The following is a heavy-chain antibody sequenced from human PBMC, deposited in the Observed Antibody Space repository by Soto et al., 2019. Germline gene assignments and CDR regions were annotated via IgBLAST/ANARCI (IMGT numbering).Heavy chain of an antibody. Sequence: RASVKVSCKAPGGTFSSYAISWVRQAPGQGLEWMGGIIPIFGTANYAQKFQGRVTITADKSTSTAYMELSSLRSEDTAVYYCATAGCSGGSCRPYYYYGMDVWGQGTTVTVSS. D-gene: IGHD2-15*01. V-gene: IGHV1-69*06. J-gene: IGHJ6*02. CDR3: ATAGCSGGSCRPYYYYGMDV. CDR1: GGTFSSYA. CDR2: IIPIFGTA.